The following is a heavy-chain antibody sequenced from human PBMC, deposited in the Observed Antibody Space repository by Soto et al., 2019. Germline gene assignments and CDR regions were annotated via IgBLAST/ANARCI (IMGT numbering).Heavy chain of an antibody. CDR3: AKEKAGSRWPQNYGLDV. V-gene: IGHV3-43*01. J-gene: IGHJ6*02. CDR2: ISWHGQIT. CDR1: GFTFEDYS. Sequence: PGGSLRLSCAASGFTFEDYSMHWVRQAPGKGLEWVSVISWHGQITYYADSVEGRFSISRDNSKKSLYLQMNSLRNEDTALYYCAKEKAGSRWPQNYGLDVWGQGTTVTVSS. D-gene: IGHD6-13*01.